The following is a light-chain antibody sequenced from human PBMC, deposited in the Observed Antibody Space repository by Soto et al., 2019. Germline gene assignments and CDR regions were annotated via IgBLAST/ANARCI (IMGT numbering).Light chain of an antibody. CDR2: KAS. V-gene: IGKV1-5*03. J-gene: IGKJ1*01. CDR3: QQYNSYPWT. CDR1: PNVNTW. Sequence: DVQMTQSPSTLSASVGDRVTITCRTSPNVNTWLAWYQQKPGKAPRLLIYKASSLESGVPSRFSGSGFGTEFTLTISSLQPDDLATYYCQQYNSYPWTFGQGTKVEI.